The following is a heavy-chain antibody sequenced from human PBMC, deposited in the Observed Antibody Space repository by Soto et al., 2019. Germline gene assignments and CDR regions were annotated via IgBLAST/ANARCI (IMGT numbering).Heavy chain of an antibody. CDR2: IKQDGSEK. D-gene: IGHD6-6*01. CDR3: ARDPYGGLSRIAARPVYYYGMDV. CDR1: GFTFSSYW. V-gene: IGHV3-7*05. Sequence: GGSLRLSCAASGFTFSSYWMSWVRQAPGKGLEWVANIKQDGSEKYYVDSVKGRFTISRDNAKNSLYLQMNSLRAEDTAVYYCARDPYGGLSRIAARPVYYYGMDVWGQGTTVTVSS. J-gene: IGHJ6*02.